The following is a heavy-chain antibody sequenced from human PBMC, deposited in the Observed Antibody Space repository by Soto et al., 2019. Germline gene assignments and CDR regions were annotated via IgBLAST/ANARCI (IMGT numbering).Heavy chain of an antibody. CDR3: ARVVILVPTASSHYCYQVDV. CDR1: GGTFSNYA. D-gene: IGHD2-2*01. Sequence: QVQLVQSGAEVRKPGSSVTVSCKASGGTFSNYAISWVRQAPGQGLGWMGGIIPIVGTGSYAQKFQSRVTITADEPTTTASMELSSLRFEDTAVYYCARVVILVPTASSHYCYQVDVWGPGTTVTVSS. CDR2: IIPIVGTG. J-gene: IGHJ6*03. V-gene: IGHV1-69*01.